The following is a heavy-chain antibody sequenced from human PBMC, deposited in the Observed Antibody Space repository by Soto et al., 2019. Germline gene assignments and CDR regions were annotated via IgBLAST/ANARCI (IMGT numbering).Heavy chain of an antibody. CDR3: TTDIVVRILIVPTTYDH. V-gene: IGHV3-9*01. CDR1: GFTFEDYA. CDR2: ISWNSVNI. Sequence: EVQLVESGGGLVQPGRSLRLSCAASGFTFEDYAMHWVRQAPGKGLEWVAGISWNSVNIDYADSVKGRFTVSRDNAKNSLSLQMNSLRAEDTALYYCTTDIVVRILIVPTTYDHWGQGTLVTVSS. J-gene: IGHJ4*02. D-gene: IGHD1-1*01.